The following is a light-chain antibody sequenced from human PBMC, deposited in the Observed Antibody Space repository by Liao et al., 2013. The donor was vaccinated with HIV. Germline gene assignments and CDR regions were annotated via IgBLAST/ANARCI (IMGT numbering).Light chain of an antibody. V-gene: IGLV3-21*01. Sequence: SYELTQPPSVSVAPGTTATITCGGINIGTKRVHWYQHKPGQAPVTVISYDSDRPSGIPERFSGSNSGNTATLTISGAQAMDEADYYCQAWDIGTGVFGTGTKVTVL. CDR2: YDS. CDR3: QAWDIGTGV. CDR1: NIGTKR. J-gene: IGLJ1*01.